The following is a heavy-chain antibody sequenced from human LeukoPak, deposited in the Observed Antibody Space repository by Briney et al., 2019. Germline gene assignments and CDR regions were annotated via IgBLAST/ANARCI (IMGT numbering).Heavy chain of an antibody. Sequence: PSETLSLTCAVSGYSIRSDYYWGWIRQPPGKGLEWIGSIYQSGSTHYNPSLKSRVTISIDTSKNQFSLKLGSMTAADTAVYYCARNSSWYFDYWGQGTLVTVSS. CDR3: ARNSSWYFDY. CDR2: IYQSGST. CDR1: GYSIRSDYY. J-gene: IGHJ4*02. V-gene: IGHV4-38-2*01. D-gene: IGHD6-13*01.